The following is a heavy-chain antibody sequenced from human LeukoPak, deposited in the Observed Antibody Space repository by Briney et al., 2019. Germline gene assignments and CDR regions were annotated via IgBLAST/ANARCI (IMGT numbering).Heavy chain of an antibody. CDR2: ISNYNGNT. Sequence: ASVKVSCKASGYIFISYGFSWVRQAPGQGLEWMGWISNYNGNTNYAEKFRGRFTMTIDTSTTTSYMELSSLRSEDTAVYYCAREGDYDILTGYFSPFDYWGQGTLVTVSS. V-gene: IGHV1-18*01. J-gene: IGHJ4*02. D-gene: IGHD3-9*01. CDR1: GYIFISYG. CDR3: AREGDYDILTGYFSPFDY.